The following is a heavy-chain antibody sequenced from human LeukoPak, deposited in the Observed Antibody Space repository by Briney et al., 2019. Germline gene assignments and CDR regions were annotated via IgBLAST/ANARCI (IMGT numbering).Heavy chain of an antibody. Sequence: SETLSLTCTVSGGSISSGGYYWRWIRQHPGKGLEWIGYIYYSGSTYYNPSLKSRVTISVDTSKNQFSLKLSSVTAADTAVYYCARASYYDFWSGRASDIRFLSYYFDYWGQGTLVTVSS. CDR2: IYYSGST. CDR1: GGSISSGGYY. CDR3: ARASYYDFWSGRASDIRFLSYYFDY. V-gene: IGHV4-31*03. D-gene: IGHD3-3*01. J-gene: IGHJ4*02.